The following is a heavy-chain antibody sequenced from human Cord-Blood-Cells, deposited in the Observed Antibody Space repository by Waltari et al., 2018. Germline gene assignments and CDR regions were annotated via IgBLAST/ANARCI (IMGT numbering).Heavy chain of an antibody. V-gene: IGHV3-15*01. Sequence: EVQLVESGGGLVKPGGSLRLSCAASGFTFSNAWMSWVRQAQGKGMGWVGLNKSKTAGGTTDYAATGKGRFTISRDDSKNTLYLQMNSLKTEDTAVYYCTTARVGAFDIWGQGTMVTVSS. CDR3: TTARVGAFDI. CDR1: GFTFSNAW. CDR2: NKSKTAGGTT. D-gene: IGHD1-26*01. J-gene: IGHJ3*02.